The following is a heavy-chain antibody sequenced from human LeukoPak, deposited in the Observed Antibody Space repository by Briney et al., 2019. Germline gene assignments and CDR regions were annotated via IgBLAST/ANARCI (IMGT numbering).Heavy chain of an antibody. CDR2: LTTYDGNT. V-gene: IGHV1-18*01. CDR1: GYIFSSYH. CDR3: ARHKHHNYFDS. J-gene: IGHJ4*02. Sequence: ASVKVSCKTSGYIFSSYHITWVRQAPGQGLEWMGWLTTYDGNTISAQNFQGRLTMTTDTATGTAYMELGSLRSDDTAVYYCARHKHHNYFDSWGQGTLVTVSS.